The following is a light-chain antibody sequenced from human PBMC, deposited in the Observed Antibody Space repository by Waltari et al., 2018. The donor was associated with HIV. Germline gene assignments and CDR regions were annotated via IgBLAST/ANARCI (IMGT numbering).Light chain of an antibody. V-gene: IGKV4-1*01. Sequence: DIVMTQSPASLVVSLGARATIKCKSSQSVLHTSNSKNFLAWYQQKSGQAPRLIIYWASTRESVVPARFSGSGSGTNFTLTINNLQSEDVAVDYCQQYHVTPPTFGQGT. CDR3: QQYHVTPPT. J-gene: IGKJ1*01. CDR1: QSVLHTSNSKNF. CDR2: WAS.